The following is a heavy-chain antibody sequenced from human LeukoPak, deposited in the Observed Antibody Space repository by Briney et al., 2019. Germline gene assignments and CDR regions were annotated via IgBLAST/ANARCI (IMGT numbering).Heavy chain of an antibody. Sequence: SETLSLTCTVFGFPISSGYYWGWIRQPPGKGPEWIGSIYHSGTTYYNPSLKSRVTISVDTSKIQFSLKLSSVTAADTAVYYCARHFLLPVDWGQGTLVTVSS. CDR1: GFPISSGYY. V-gene: IGHV4-38-2*02. D-gene: IGHD3-3*02. CDR2: IYHSGTT. CDR3: ARHFLLPVD. J-gene: IGHJ4*02.